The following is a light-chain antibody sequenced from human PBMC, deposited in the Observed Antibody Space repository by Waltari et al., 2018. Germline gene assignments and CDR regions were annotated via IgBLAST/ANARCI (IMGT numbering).Light chain of an antibody. CDR2: KAS. CDR3: QRFDSYPYT. Sequence: DIQMTQSPSTLSASVGDRVTITCRASQSISSWLAWYQQKPGKASKLLIYKASSLESGVPSRFRGSGSGTEFTLTISSLHPDDYATYYCQRFDSYPYTFGQGTKLEIK. CDR1: QSISSW. V-gene: IGKV1-5*03. J-gene: IGKJ2*01.